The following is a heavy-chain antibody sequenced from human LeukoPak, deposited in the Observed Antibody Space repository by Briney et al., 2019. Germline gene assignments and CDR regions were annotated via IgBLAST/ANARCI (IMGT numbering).Heavy chain of an antibody. CDR1: GFTLSANY. V-gene: IGHV3-53*01. D-gene: IGHD3-10*01. J-gene: IGHJ6*03. CDR3: ARDRIGYMDV. CDR2: IYSGGTT. Sequence: GESLKISCAASGFTLSANYMSWVRQAPGKGLEWVSVIYSGGTTAYADSVKGRFTISRDTSKNTLSLQMNSLRVEDTAIYYCARDRIGYMDVWGKGTSVIVSS.